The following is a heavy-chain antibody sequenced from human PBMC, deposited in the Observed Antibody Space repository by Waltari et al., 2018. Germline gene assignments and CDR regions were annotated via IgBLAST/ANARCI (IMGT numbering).Heavy chain of an antibody. CDR3: ARDQRFLESLYPYYYALDA. V-gene: IGHV4-38-2*02. J-gene: IGHJ6*02. CDR2: IYHIGTT. CDR1: NFYISDGYY. D-gene: IGHD3-3*01. Sequence: QVQLQESGPGLVKPSETLSLTCAVSNFYISDGYYWGWIRQSPGKGLEWIGSIYHIGTTHYNPSLESRVTISVDRSRNQFSLKVTSVSAADTAVYFCARDQRFLESLYPYYYALDAWGRGITVTVSS.